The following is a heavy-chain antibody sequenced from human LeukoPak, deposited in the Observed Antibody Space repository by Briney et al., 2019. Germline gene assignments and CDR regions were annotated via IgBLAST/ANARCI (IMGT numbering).Heavy chain of an antibody. Sequence: GGSLRLSCAASGYTFTSYAMHWVRQAPGQRLEWMGWINAGNGNTKYSQKFQGRVTITRDTSASTAYMELSSLRSEDTAVYYCARAYRYDILTGPAWYFDLWGRGTLVTVSS. CDR3: ARAYRYDILTGPAWYFDL. CDR2: INAGNGNT. J-gene: IGHJ2*01. CDR1: GYTFTSYA. V-gene: IGHV1-3*01. D-gene: IGHD3-9*01.